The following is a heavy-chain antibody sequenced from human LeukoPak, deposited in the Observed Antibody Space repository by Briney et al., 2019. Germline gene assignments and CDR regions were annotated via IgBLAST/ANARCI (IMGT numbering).Heavy chain of an antibody. D-gene: IGHD5-12*01. CDR2: INHSGST. CDR1: GGSFSGYY. CDR3: ARRGWLRTFDY. Sequence: SETLSLTCAVYGGSFSGYYWSWIRQPPGKGLEWIGEINHSGSTNYNLSLKSRVTISIDTSKNQFSLKLSSVTAADTAVYYCARRGWLRTFDYWGQGTLVTVSS. V-gene: IGHV4-34*01. J-gene: IGHJ4*02.